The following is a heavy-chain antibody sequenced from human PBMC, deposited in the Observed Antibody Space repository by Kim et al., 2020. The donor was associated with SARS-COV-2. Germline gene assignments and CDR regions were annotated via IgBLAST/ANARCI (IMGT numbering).Heavy chain of an antibody. J-gene: IGHJ5*02. Sequence: ASVKVSCKASGYTFDTFSLYWLRQAPGQRFEWMGWINGGNGNTRYSQNFQGRVIFTRDTSATTAYMELPSLTFKDTAVYYCAREGSGSYNWLDPWGQGTLVTVSS. D-gene: IGHD3-10*01. CDR3: AREGSGSYNWLDP. CDR2: INGGNGNT. CDR1: GYTFDTFS. V-gene: IGHV1-3*01.